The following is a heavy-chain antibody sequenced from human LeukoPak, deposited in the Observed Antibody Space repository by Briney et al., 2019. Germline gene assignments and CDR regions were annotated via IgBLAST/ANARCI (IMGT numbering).Heavy chain of an antibody. J-gene: IGHJ6*03. CDR1: GGSISPYY. CDR2: INHSGST. Sequence: SETLSLTCTVSGGSISPYYWSWIRQPPGKGLEWIGEINHSGSTNYNPSLKSRVTISVGTSKNQFSLKLSSVTAADTAVYYCARVGGYSYGYTYYYMDVWGKGTTVTVSS. V-gene: IGHV4-34*01. CDR3: ARVGGYSYGYTYYYMDV. D-gene: IGHD5-18*01.